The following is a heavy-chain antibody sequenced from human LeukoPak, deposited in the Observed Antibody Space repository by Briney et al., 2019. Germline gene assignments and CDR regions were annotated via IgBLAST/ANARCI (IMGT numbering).Heavy chain of an antibody. Sequence: VASVKVSCKASGGTFSSYAITWVRQAPGQGVEWMGRIIPIFGTANYAQKFQGRVTITTDESTSTANMELSTLRSDDTAVYYCARERPPGDSSSWFLEGYFDIWGQGTLVTVSS. J-gene: IGHJ4*02. V-gene: IGHV1-69*05. CDR1: GGTFSSYA. CDR3: ARERPPGDSSSWFLEGYFDI. D-gene: IGHD6-13*01. CDR2: IIPIFGTA.